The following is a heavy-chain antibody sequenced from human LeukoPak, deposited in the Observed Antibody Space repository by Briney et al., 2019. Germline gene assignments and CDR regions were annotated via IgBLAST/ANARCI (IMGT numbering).Heavy chain of an antibody. J-gene: IGHJ3*02. Sequence: PAGSLRLSCAASGFTFSSYSMNWVRQAPGKGLEWVSHISSSSSTIYYADSVKGRFTISRDNVKKSLYLQMNSLRDEDTAVYYCARVYYYDSSNAFDIWGQGTMVTVSS. D-gene: IGHD3-22*01. CDR2: ISSSSSTI. V-gene: IGHV3-48*02. CDR3: ARVYYYDSSNAFDI. CDR1: GFTFSSYS.